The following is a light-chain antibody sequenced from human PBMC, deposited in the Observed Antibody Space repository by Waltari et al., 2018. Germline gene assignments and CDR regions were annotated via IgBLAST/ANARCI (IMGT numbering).Light chain of an antibody. J-gene: IGKJ1*01. CDR1: QRVSTW. CDR2: RAS. Sequence: DVQMTQSPSTLSASVGDRVTITCRASQRVSTWLAWYQQKPGKAPNLLIYRASTLETGVPSRFSGSGSGTEFTLTISSLQPDDFATYYCQQYGIYRAFGQGTKVDIK. V-gene: IGKV1-5*03. CDR3: QQYGIYRA.